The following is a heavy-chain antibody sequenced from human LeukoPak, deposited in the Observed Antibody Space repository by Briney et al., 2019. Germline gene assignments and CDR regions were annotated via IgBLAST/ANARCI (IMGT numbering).Heavy chain of an antibody. J-gene: IGHJ1*01. CDR1: GFSIGDYA. V-gene: IGHV3-49*04. CDR2: IRSKAYGGTT. Sequence: GGSLRLSCTASGFSIGDYAMSWVRQAPGKGLEWVVFIRSKAYGGTTEYAASVKGRFTISRDDSKSIAYLQMNSLKTEDTAVYYCTRAYCGGDCYFQHWGQGTLVTVSS. D-gene: IGHD2-21*02. CDR3: TRAYCGGDCYFQH.